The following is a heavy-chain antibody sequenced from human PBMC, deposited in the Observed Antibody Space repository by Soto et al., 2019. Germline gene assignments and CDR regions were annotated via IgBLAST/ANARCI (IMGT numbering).Heavy chain of an antibody. Sequence: ASVKVSCKASGGTFSSYAISWVRQAPGQGLEWMGGIIPIFGTANYAQKFQGRVTITADESMSTAYMELSSLRSEDTAVYYCARSLYYYDSSGYYYRWFDYWGQGTLVTVSS. CDR2: IIPIFGTA. V-gene: IGHV1-69*01. J-gene: IGHJ5*01. CDR1: GGTFSSYA. CDR3: ARSLYYYDSSGYYYRWFDY. D-gene: IGHD3-22*01.